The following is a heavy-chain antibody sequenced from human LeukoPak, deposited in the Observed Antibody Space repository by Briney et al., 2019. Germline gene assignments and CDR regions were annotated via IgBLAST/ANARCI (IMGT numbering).Heavy chain of an antibody. CDR2: IRSKAYGGTT. J-gene: IGHJ5*02. Sequence: GGSLRLSCTASGFTFGDYAMSWVRQAPGKGLEWVGFIRSKAYGGTTEYAASVKGRFTISRDDSKSIAYLQMNSLKTEDTAVYYCTRDGEGWFDPWGQGTLVTVSS. D-gene: IGHD3-3*01. V-gene: IGHV3-49*04. CDR3: TRDGEGWFDP. CDR1: GFTFGDYA.